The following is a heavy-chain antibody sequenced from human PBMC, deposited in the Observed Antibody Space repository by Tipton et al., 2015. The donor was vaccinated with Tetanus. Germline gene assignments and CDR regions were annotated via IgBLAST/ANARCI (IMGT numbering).Heavy chain of an antibody. CDR3: ARGTTLDY. V-gene: IGHV4-59*01. CDR2: IYYSGST. Sequence: TLSLTCTVSVGAIIDSYWGWIRQSPGKGLEWIGYIYYSGSTNYNPSLKSRVTISVDTSKNQFSLNLSSVTAADTAVYYCARGTTLDYWGQGTLVTVSS. D-gene: IGHD4-11*01. CDR1: VGAIIDSY. J-gene: IGHJ4*02.